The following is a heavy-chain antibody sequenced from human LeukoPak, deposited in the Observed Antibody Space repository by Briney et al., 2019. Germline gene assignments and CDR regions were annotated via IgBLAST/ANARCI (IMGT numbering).Heavy chain of an antibody. CDR3: AKGRLRLGELSLASFDY. V-gene: IGHV3-21*04. CDR1: GFTFSSYS. CDR2: ISSSSSYI. Sequence: PGGSLRLSCAASGFTFSSYSMNWVRQAPGKGLEWVSSISSSSSYIYYADSVKGRFTISRDNAKNSLYLQMNSLRAEDMALYYCAKGRLRLGELSLASFDYWGQGTLVTVSS. J-gene: IGHJ4*02. D-gene: IGHD3-16*02.